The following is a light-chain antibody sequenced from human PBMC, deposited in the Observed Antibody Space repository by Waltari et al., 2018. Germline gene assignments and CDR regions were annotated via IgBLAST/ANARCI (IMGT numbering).Light chain of an antibody. CDR2: LGS. J-gene: IGKJ4*01. CDR1: QSLLYSNGYNY. CDR3: MQTLQTPRT. V-gene: IGKV2-28*01. Sequence: DIVMTQSPLSLPVTTGEPASVSCRSSQSLLYSNGYNYLDWYLKKPGQSPQLLIYLGSNRASGVPDRFSGSWSGTDFTLTISKVEAEDVGVYYCMQTLQTPRTFGGGTKVEIK.